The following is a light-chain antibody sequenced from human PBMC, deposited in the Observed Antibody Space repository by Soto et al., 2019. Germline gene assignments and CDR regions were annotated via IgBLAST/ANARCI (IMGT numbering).Light chain of an antibody. CDR3: LHDYNYPYT. CDR1: QGIRND. J-gene: IGKJ2*01. CDR2: GAS. Sequence: AIQMTQSPSSLSASVGDRVTITCRASQGIRNDLGWYQQKSGKAPKLLIYGASSLQSGVPSRFSGSGSGTGFPLHLRHPQPEDFCTYYCLHDYNYPYTFGQGTKVDIK. V-gene: IGKV1-6*01.